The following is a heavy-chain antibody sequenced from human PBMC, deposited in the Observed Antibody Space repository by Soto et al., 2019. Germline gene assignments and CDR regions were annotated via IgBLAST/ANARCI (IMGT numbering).Heavy chain of an antibody. J-gene: IGHJ4*02. CDR2: ISYDGSNK. CDR1: GCTLSSYG. Sequence: QVQLVESGGGVVQPGRSLRLSCAASGCTLSSYGMHWVRQAPGKGLEWVAVISYDGSNKYYADSVKGRFTISRDNSKNTLYLQMNSLRAEDTAVYYCAKDPGIAAAGIDYWGQGTLVTVSS. CDR3: AKDPGIAAAGIDY. V-gene: IGHV3-30*18. D-gene: IGHD6-13*01.